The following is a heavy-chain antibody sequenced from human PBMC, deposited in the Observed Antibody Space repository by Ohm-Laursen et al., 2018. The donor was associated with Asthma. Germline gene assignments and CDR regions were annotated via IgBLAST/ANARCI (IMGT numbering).Heavy chain of an antibody. D-gene: IGHD3-3*01. J-gene: IGHJ3*02. V-gene: IGHV3-33*01. CDR2: IWYDGSNK. Sequence: SLRLSCTASGFTFSSYGMHWVRQAPGKGLEWVAVIWYDGSNKYYADSVKGRFTISRDNSKNTLYLQMNSLRAEDTAVYYCTRGRANYDFWSGYHDAFDIWGQGTMVTVSS. CDR1: GFTFSSYG. CDR3: TRGRANYDFWSGYHDAFDI.